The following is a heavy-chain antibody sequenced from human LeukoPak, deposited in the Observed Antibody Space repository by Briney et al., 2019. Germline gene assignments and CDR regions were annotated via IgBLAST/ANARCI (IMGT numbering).Heavy chain of an antibody. CDR1: GFTFSSYS. CDR2: ISSSGSTI. CDR3: ARGRVITMVRGVLVY. V-gene: IGHV3-48*01. Sequence: GGSLRLSCAASGFTFSSYSMNWVRQAPGKGLEWVSYISSSGSTIYYADSVKGRFTISRDNAKNSLYLQMNSLRAEDTAVYYCARGRVITMVRGVLVYWGQGTLVTVSS. J-gene: IGHJ4*02. D-gene: IGHD3-10*01.